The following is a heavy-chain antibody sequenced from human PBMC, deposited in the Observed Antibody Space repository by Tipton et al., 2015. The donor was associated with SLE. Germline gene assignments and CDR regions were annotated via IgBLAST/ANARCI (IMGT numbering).Heavy chain of an antibody. CDR2: IFTSGST. CDR3: ARGKVAPSGLSYFDY. CDR1: GGSISSGSYF. J-gene: IGHJ4*02. D-gene: IGHD2-15*01. Sequence: TLSLTCTVSGGSISSGSYFWTWVRAPAGKGLEWVGHIFTSGSTNYNPSLKSRVTISLDMSKNQFSLKLSSAAAADTAMYYCARGKVAPSGLSYFDYWGQGTLVTVSS. V-gene: IGHV4-61*09.